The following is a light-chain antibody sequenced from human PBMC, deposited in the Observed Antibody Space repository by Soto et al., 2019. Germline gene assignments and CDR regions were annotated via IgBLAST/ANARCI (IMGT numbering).Light chain of an antibody. CDR3: QQYYSTWYT. CDR2: WAS. V-gene: IGKV4-1*01. J-gene: IGKJ2*01. CDR1: QSVLYSSNNKNY. Sequence: DIVMTQSPDSLAVSLGARATINCKSSQSVLYSSNNKNYLAWYQQKPGQPPKLLIYWASTRESGVPDRFSGSGSGTDFTLTISSLQAEDVAVYYCQQYYSTWYTFGQGTKLEIK.